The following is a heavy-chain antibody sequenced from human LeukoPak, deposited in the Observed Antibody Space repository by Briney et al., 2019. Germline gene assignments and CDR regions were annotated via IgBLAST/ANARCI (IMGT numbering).Heavy chain of an antibody. CDR1: GFTFSSYS. J-gene: IGHJ6*03. Sequence: GGSLRLSCAASGFTFSSYSMNWVRQAPGKGLEWVSYISSSSSTIYYADSVKGRFTISRDNAKNSLYLQMNSLRAEDTAVYYCARDLGCSSTRCFRGPYYYYYLDVWGKGTTVTVSS. D-gene: IGHD2-2*01. CDR3: ARDLGCSSTRCFRGPYYYYYLDV. CDR2: ISSSSSTI. V-gene: IGHV3-48*04.